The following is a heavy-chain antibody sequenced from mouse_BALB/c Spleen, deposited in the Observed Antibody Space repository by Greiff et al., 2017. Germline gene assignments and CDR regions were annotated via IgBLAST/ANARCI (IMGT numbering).Heavy chain of an antibody. V-gene: IGHV2-6-4*01. Sequence: VKLMESGPGLVAPSQSLSITCTVSGFSLSRYSVHWVRQPPGKGLEWLGMIWGGGSTDYNSALKSRLSISKDNSKSQVFLKMNSLQTDDTAMYYCARSYDGYSGWFAYWGQGTLVTVSA. CDR2: IWGGGST. D-gene: IGHD2-3*01. CDR1: GFSLSRYS. J-gene: IGHJ3*01. CDR3: ARSYDGYSGWFAY.